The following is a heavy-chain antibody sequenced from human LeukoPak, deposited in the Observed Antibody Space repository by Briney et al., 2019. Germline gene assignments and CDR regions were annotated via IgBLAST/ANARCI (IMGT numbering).Heavy chain of an antibody. Sequence: GGSLRLSCATSGFTFNSYAMGWVRQAPGKGLEWVSAISGSGGSTYYADSVKGRFTISRDNSKNTLYLQMNSLRAEDTAVYYCAKPYNWNDETYFDYWGQGTLVTVSS. CDR2: ISGSGGST. CDR3: AKPYNWNDETYFDY. V-gene: IGHV3-23*01. D-gene: IGHD1-1*01. J-gene: IGHJ4*02. CDR1: GFTFNSYA.